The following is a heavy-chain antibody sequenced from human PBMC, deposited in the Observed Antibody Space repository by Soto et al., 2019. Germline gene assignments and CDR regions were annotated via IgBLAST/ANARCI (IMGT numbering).Heavy chain of an antibody. D-gene: IGHD2-2*01. CDR2: SSISSASI. Sequence: EVDLAESGGGLVPPGGSLRLSCVASKFIFNSYAMNWCRQAPGKGLEWISFSSISSASIYYADSVVGRFTISRDTAENSLYLQMNSLRDEDTAIYYCVGVTTYFEYWGQGALVTVSS. V-gene: IGHV3-48*02. CDR1: KFIFNSYA. J-gene: IGHJ4*02. CDR3: VGVTTYFEY.